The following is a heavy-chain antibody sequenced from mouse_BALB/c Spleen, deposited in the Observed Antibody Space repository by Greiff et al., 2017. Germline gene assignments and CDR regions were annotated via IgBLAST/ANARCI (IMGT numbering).Heavy chain of an antibody. CDR1: GFTFSSFG. V-gene: IGHV5-17*02. CDR2: ISSGSSTI. D-gene: IGHD2-10*02. Sequence: EVQGVESGGGLVQPGGSRKLSCAASGFTFSSFGMHWVRQAPEKGLEWVAYISSGSSTIYYADTVKGRFTISRDNPKNTLFLQMTSLRSEDTAMYYCARVYGNYEGWYFDVWGAGTTVTVSS. CDR3: ARVYGNYEGWYFDV. J-gene: IGHJ1*01.